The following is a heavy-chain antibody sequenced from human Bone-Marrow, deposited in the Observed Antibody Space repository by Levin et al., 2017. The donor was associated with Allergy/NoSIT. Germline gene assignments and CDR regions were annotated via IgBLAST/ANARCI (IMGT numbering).Heavy chain of an antibody. Sequence: GGSLRLSCAASGLTFRNYAKYWVRQAPGKGLEFVSGISANGDSTYYANSVRGRFTISRDNSKNMLYLQMGSLRADDTAVYYCASAPRGGVIPAALDYWGQGTLVTVSS. CDR1: GLTFRNYA. CDR2: ISANGDST. CDR3: ASAPRGGVIPAALDY. V-gene: IGHV3-64*01. D-gene: IGHD2-2*01. J-gene: IGHJ4*02.